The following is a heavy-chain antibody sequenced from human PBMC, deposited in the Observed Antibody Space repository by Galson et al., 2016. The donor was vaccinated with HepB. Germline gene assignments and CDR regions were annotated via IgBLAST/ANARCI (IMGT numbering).Heavy chain of an antibody. CDR3: VTGTYGGNLVLEY. CDR1: GFTFSRYD. Sequence: SLRLSCAASGFTFSRYDMNWVRQAPGKGLEWISSITSSSDQMHFADSVKGRFTISRDNAKNSLSLQMNRLKVEDTAIYYCVTGTYGGNLVLEYWGQGTLATISS. V-gene: IGHV3-21*01. J-gene: IGHJ4*02. CDR2: ITSSSDQM. D-gene: IGHD4-23*01.